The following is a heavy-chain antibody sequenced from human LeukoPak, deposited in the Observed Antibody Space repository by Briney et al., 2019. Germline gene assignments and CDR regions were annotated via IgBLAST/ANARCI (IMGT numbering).Heavy chain of an antibody. J-gene: IGHJ5*02. V-gene: IGHV1-18*01. CDR3: ARDKIVVVPAAMRWFDP. CDR2: ISAYNGNT. D-gene: IGHD2-2*01. Sequence: ASVKVSFKASGYTFTSYGISWVRQAPGQGLEWMGWISAYNGNTNYAQKLQGRVTMTTDTSTSTAYMELRSLRSDDTAVYYCARDKIVVVPAAMRWFDPWGQGTLVTVSS. CDR1: GYTFTSYG.